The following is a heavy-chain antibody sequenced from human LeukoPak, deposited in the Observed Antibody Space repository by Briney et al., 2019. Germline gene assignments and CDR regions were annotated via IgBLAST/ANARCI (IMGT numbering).Heavy chain of an antibody. CDR1: GFTFSSYE. D-gene: IGHD6-13*01. J-gene: IGHJ6*03. V-gene: IGHV3-48*03. CDR3: ARDQVKVAAAGANYYYYYYMDV. Sequence: GGSLRLSCAASGFTFSSYEMNWVRQAPGKGLEWVSYISSSGSTIYYADSVKGRFTISRDNAKNSLYLQMNSLRAEDTAVYYCARDQVKVAAAGANYYYYYYMDVWGKGTTVTVSS. CDR2: ISSSGSTI.